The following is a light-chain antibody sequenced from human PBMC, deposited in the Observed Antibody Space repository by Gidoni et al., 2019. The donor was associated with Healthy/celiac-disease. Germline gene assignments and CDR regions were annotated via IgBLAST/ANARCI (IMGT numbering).Light chain of an antibody. Sequence: IVLTQSPRTLSLSPGERPTRSCTASQSVSSSYLAWYQQKPGQAPRLLIYGASSRATGIPDRFSGSGSGTDFTLTISRLEPEDVAVYYCQQYGSSPPWTFGQGTKVEIK. J-gene: IGKJ1*01. V-gene: IGKV3-20*01. CDR1: QSVSSSY. CDR3: QQYGSSPPWT. CDR2: GAS.